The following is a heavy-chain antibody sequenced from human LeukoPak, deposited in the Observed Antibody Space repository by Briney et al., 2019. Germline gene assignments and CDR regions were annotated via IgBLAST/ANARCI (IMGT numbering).Heavy chain of an antibody. V-gene: IGHV4-61*01. CDR3: ARASRGLFDY. Sequence: SETLPLTCTVSGGSVSSGSYYWGWIRQPPGKGLEWIGYIYYSGSTNYNPSLKSRVTISVDTSKNQFSLKLSSVTAADTAVYYCARASRGLFDYWGQGTLVTVSS. J-gene: IGHJ4*02. CDR1: GGSVSSGSYY. CDR2: IYYSGST.